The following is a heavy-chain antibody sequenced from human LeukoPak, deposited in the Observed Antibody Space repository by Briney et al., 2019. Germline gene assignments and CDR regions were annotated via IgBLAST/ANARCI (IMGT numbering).Heavy chain of an antibody. CDR3: AKDLVDSLWTAAVVDSPYFDY. CDR2: ISGSGGST. CDR1: GFTFSSYA. D-gene: IGHD2-2*01. V-gene: IGHV3-23*01. Sequence: GGSLRLSCAASGFTFSSYAMSWVRQAPGKGLEWVSAISGSGGSTYYADSVKGRFTISRDNSKNTLYLQMNSLRAEDTAVYYCAKDLVDSLWTAAVVDSPYFDYWGQGTLVTVSS. J-gene: IGHJ4*02.